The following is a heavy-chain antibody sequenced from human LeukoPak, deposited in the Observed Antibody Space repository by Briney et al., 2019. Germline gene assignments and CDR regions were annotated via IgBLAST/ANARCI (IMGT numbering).Heavy chain of an antibody. CDR1: GGSFSGYY. CDR3: ARVQDPNCSSTSCRIYYFDY. Sequence: SETLSLTCAVYGGSFSGYYWSWISQPPGKGLEWIGQINHSGSTNYNPSLKSRVTISVDTSKNQFSLKLSSVTAADTAVYYCARVQDPNCSSTSCRIYYFDYWGQGTLVTVSS. D-gene: IGHD2-2*01. CDR2: INHSGST. V-gene: IGHV4-34*01. J-gene: IGHJ4*02.